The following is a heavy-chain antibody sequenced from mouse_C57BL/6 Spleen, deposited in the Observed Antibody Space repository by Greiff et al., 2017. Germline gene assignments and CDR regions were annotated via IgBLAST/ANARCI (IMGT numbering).Heavy chain of an antibody. J-gene: IGHJ3*01. D-gene: IGHD1-1*01. Sequence: QVQLKESGPGLVQPSQSLSITCTVSGFSLTSYGVHWVRQSPGKGLEWLGVIWSGGSTDYNAAFISRLSISKDNYKSQVFFKMNSLQADDTAIYYCARNYGDYGSSYGFAYWGQGTLVTVSA. CDR1: GFSLTSYG. CDR2: IWSGGST. V-gene: IGHV2-2*01. CDR3: ARNYGDYGSSYGFAY.